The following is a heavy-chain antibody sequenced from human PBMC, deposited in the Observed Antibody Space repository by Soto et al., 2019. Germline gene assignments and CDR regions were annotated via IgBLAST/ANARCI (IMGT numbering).Heavy chain of an antibody. J-gene: IGHJ4*02. CDR2: ISAYNGNT. V-gene: IGHV1-18*01. Sequence: GASVKVSFKASGYTFTSYGISWVRQAPGQGLEWMGWISAYNGNTNYAQKLQGRVTMTTDTSTSTAYMELRSLRSDDTAVYYCARDVEGTMVRGVIITGGSDYWGQGTLVTVSS. CDR3: ARDVEGTMVRGVIITGGSDY. D-gene: IGHD3-10*01. CDR1: GYTFTSYG.